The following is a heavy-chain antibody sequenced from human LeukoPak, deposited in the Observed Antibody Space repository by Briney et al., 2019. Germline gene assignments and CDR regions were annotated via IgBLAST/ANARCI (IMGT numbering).Heavy chain of an antibody. D-gene: IGHD3-22*01. CDR1: GFTFSSYA. J-gene: IGHJ4*02. CDR2: ISGSGGST. Sequence: GGSLRLCCAASGFTFSSYAMSWVRQAAGKGLEWVSAISGSGGSTYYADSVKGRFTISRDNSKNTLYLQMNSLRAEDTAVYYCAKWGYYYDSSGYYYVPYFDYWGQGTLVTVSS. CDR3: AKWGYYYDSSGYYYVPYFDY. V-gene: IGHV3-23*01.